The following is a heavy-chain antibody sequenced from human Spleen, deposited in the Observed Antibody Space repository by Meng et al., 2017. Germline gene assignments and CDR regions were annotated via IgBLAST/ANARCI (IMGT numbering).Heavy chain of an antibody. CDR1: GGSFSDYY. Sequence: QVQLQQCGAGLLKPSETLSSTCVVSGGSFSDYYWSWIRQPPGKGLEWIGEINHSGSTNYNPSLESRATISVDTSQNNLSLKLSSVTAADSAVYYCARGPTTMAYDFDYWGQGSLVTVSS. J-gene: IGHJ4*02. CDR3: ARGPTTMAYDFDY. D-gene: IGHD4-11*01. CDR2: INHSGST. V-gene: IGHV4-34*01.